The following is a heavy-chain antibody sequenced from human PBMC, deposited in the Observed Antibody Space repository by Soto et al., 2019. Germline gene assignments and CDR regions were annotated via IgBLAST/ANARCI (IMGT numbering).Heavy chain of an antibody. CDR2: INPNSGGT. D-gene: IGHD2-2*02. CDR3: ARAYTASYYYYGMDV. CDR1: GYTFTGYY. V-gene: IGHV1-2*02. Sequence: ASVKVSCKTSGYTFTGYYMHWVRQAPGQGLEWMGWINPNSGGTNYAQKFQGRFTMTRDTSISTAYMELSRLRSDDTAVYYCARAYTASYYYYGMDVWGQGTKVTVS. J-gene: IGHJ6*02.